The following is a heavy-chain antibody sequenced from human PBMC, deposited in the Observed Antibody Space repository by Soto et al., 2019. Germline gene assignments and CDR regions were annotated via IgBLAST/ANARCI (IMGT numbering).Heavy chain of an antibody. CDR2: IIRDGSST. CDR1: GFTFSSYW. D-gene: IGHD6-13*01. V-gene: IGHV3-74*01. J-gene: IGHJ6*02. CDR3: GRGGSGIYGMDI. Sequence: EVQLVESGGGLVQPGGSLRLSCAASGFTFSSYWMHWVRQAPGKGLVWISRIIRDGSSTNYADSVKGRLTISRDNAKNTLYLEINSLRAEDTAVYFCGRGGSGIYGMDIWGQGTTVTVSS.